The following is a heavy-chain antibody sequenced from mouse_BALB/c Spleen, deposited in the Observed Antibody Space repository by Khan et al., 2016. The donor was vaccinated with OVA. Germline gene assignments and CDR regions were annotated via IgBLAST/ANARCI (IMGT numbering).Heavy chain of an antibody. J-gene: IGHJ3*01. CDR2: IRLKSDNYAT. Sequence: EVKLEVSGGGLVQPGGSMKLSCVASGFTFSSDWMSWVRQSPEKGLEWVAEIRLKSDNYATHYAESVKGKFTISRDDSKSRLYLQMTSLRAEDTGIYYCTQLGRSYWGQGTLVTVSA. V-gene: IGHV6-6*02. D-gene: IGHD4-1*02. CDR3: TQLGRSY. CDR1: GFTFSSDW.